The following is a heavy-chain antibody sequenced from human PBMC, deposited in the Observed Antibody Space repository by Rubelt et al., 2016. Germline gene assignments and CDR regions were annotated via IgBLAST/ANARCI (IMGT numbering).Heavy chain of an antibody. Sequence: QVQLQQWGAGLVKPSETLSLTCAVYGGSFSGYSWTWIRQPPGKGLEWIGEINHSGSTNYNPSLKSRVTISVDTSNNQFSLKLSSVTAADTAVYVCARSRDDSPPYYFDYWGQGTLVTVSS. CDR3: ARSRDDSPPYYFDY. J-gene: IGHJ4*02. CDR2: INHSGST. V-gene: IGHV4-34*01. CDR1: GGSFSGYS. D-gene: IGHD2-2*01.